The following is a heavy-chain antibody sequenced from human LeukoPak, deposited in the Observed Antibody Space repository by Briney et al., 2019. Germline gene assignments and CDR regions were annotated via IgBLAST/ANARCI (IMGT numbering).Heavy chain of an antibody. CDR3: AKDSPFDY. Sequence: GGSLRLSCAASGFTFSSYGMHWVRQAPGKGLEWVAVISYDGSNKYYADPVKGRFTISRDNSKNTLYLRMNSLRAEDTAVYYCAKDSPFDYWGQGTLVTVSS. J-gene: IGHJ4*02. CDR2: ISYDGSNK. CDR1: GFTFSSYG. V-gene: IGHV3-30*18.